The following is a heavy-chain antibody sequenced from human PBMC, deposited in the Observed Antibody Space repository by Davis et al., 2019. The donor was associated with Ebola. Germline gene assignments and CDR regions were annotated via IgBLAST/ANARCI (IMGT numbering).Heavy chain of an antibody. D-gene: IGHD3-3*01. V-gene: IGHV3-7*01. CDR3: ARVWIGFLEWLYDY. J-gene: IGHJ4*02. CDR1: GFTFSNAW. CDR2: IKQDGSEK. Sequence: GGSLRLSCAASGFTFSNAWMNWVRQAPGKGLEWVANIKQDGSEKYYVDSVKGRFTISRDNAKNSLYLQMNSLRAEDTAVYYCARVWIGFLEWLYDYWGQGTLVTVSS.